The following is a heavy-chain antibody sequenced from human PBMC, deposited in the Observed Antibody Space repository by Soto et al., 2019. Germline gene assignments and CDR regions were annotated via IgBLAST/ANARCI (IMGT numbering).Heavy chain of an antibody. CDR1: GGSISSGDYY. D-gene: IGHD6-19*01. CDR2: IYYSGST. J-gene: IGHJ5*02. CDR3: ARERPDGCRLDP. V-gene: IGHV4-30-4*01. Sequence: NPSETLSLTCTVSGGSISSGDYYWSWIRQPPGKGLEWIGYIYYSGSTYYNPSLKSRVTISVDTSKNQFSLRLSSVTAADTAVYYCARERPDGCRLDPRGQRTLVTVSS.